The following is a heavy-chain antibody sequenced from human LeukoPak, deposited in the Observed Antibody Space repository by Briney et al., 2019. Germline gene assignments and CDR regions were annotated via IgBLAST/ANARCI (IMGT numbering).Heavy chain of an antibody. CDR2: IVVGSGNT. Sequence: TLKVSRKASGFTLTSSAMQWVRQARGHRLEWRGWIVVGSGNTNYAQKFQERVTITRDMSTSTAYMELSSLRSEDTAVYYCAADPKGSSGWYMDNWFDPWGQGTLVTVSS. D-gene: IGHD6-19*01. J-gene: IGHJ5*02. CDR1: GFTLTSSA. V-gene: IGHV1-58*02. CDR3: AADPKGSSGWYMDNWFDP.